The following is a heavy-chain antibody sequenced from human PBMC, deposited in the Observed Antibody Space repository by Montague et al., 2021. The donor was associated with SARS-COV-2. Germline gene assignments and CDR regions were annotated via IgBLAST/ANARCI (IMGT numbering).Heavy chain of an antibody. J-gene: IGHJ5*02. Sequence: ETLSLTCTVSGGSISSSSYYWGWIRQPPGKGLEWVSVIYSGGSTYYADSVKGRFTISRHNSKNTLYLQMNSLRAEDTAVYYCAREIAAAAYGWNWFDPWGQGTLVTVSS. CDR1: GGSISSSSYY. CDR3: AREIAAAAYGWNWFDP. V-gene: IGHV3-53*04. D-gene: IGHD6-13*01. CDR2: IYSGGST.